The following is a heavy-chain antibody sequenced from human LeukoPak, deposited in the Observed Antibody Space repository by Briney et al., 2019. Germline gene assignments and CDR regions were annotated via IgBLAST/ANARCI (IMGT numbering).Heavy chain of an antibody. D-gene: IGHD3-10*01. V-gene: IGHV4-34*01. Sequence: SETLSLTCAVYGGPFGVYYWSWVRQPPGKGLEWIGEINHSGSTNYNPSLKSRVTISVGTSKNHFSLKLSSVTAADTAVYYCAGPGAGDLDYWGQGTLVTVSS. CDR3: AGPGAGDLDY. CDR1: GGPFGVYY. J-gene: IGHJ4*02. CDR2: INHSGST.